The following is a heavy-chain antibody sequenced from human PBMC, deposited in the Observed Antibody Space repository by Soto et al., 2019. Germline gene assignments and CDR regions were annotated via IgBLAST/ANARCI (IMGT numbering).Heavy chain of an antibody. Sequence: QVQLVDSGGGVVQPGRSLRLSCAASGFTFSNYGMHWVRQAPGKGLEWVAFISYHGSDKNYADSVKGRFTNSRDNSKNTFYLQMNSLRVDDTAVYYCAKDGTSGGTYFDYWGQGTLVTVSS. CDR3: AKDGTSGGTYFDY. V-gene: IGHV3-30*18. CDR1: GFTFSNYG. J-gene: IGHJ4*02. CDR2: ISYHGSDK.